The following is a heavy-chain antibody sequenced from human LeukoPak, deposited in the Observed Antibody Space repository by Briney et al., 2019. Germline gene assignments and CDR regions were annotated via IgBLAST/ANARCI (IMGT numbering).Heavy chain of an antibody. J-gene: IGHJ4*02. D-gene: IGHD6-19*01. CDR3: AKDREYQWLVHQTSFDY. V-gene: IGHV3-23*01. CDR1: GFTFSSYA. CDR2: ISGSGGST. Sequence: GGSLRLSCAASGFTFSSYAMSWVRQAPGKGLEWVSAISGSGGSTYYADSVKGRFTISRDNSKNTLYLQMNSLRAEDTAVYYCAKDREYQWLVHQTSFDYWGQGTLDTVSS.